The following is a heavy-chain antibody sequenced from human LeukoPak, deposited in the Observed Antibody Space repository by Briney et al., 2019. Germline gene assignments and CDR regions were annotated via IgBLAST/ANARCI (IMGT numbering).Heavy chain of an antibody. V-gene: IGHV4-61*01. CDR1: GYSISSGYY. D-gene: IGHD7-27*01. Sequence: SETLSLTCAVSGYSISSGYYWSWIRQPPGKGLEWIGYIYYSGSTNYNPSLKSRVTISVDTSKNQFSLKLSSVTAADTAVYYCARGMAAGDSWGQGTLVTVSS. CDR2: IYYSGST. J-gene: IGHJ5*02. CDR3: ARGMAAGDS.